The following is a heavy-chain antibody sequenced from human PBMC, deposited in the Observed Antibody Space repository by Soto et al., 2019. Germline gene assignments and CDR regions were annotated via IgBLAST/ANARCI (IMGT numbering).Heavy chain of an antibody. V-gene: IGHV1-46*01. CDR3: ARERGGPYCGGDCYPYYYYYGMDV. J-gene: IGHJ6*02. CDR1: GYTFTSYY. Sequence: SVKVSCKASGYTFTSYYMHWVRQAPGQGLEWMGIINPSGGSTSYAQKFQGRVTMTRDTSTSTVYMELSSLRSEDTAVYYCARERGGPYCGGDCYPYYYYYGMDVWGQGTTVTVSS. D-gene: IGHD2-21*02. CDR2: INPSGGST.